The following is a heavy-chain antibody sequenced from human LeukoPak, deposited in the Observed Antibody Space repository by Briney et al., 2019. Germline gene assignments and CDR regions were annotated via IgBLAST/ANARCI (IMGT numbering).Heavy chain of an antibody. J-gene: IGHJ4*02. D-gene: IGHD3-22*01. CDR1: GGFISSGSYY. Sequence: PSETLSLTCTVAGGFISSGSYYCSWIRQPAGKGLEWIGRIYTSGSTNYNPSLKSRVTISVDTSKNQFSLKLSSVTAAAAAVYYCARDHTDYYDSSGYSSHFDYWGQGTLVTVSS. CDR3: ARDHTDYYDSSGYSSHFDY. CDR2: IYTSGST. V-gene: IGHV4-61*02.